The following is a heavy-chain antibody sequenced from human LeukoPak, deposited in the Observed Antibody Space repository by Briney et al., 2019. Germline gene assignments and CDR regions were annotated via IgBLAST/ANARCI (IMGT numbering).Heavy chain of an antibody. J-gene: IGHJ4*02. V-gene: IGHV1-3*01. CDR1: GYTFTSYA. D-gene: IGHD3-16*01. CDR2: INGGNDNT. Sequence: GASVKVSCKASGYTFTSYAMHWVRQAPGQRLEWMGWINGGNDNTKYSEKFPGRVTFTKDTSASTAYMELSSLRSEDTAVYYCAAVDYGDYWGQGTLVTVSS. CDR3: AAVDYGDY.